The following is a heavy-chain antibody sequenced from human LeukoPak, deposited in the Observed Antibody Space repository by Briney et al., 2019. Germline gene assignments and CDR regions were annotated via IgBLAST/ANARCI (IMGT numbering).Heavy chain of an antibody. Sequence: GESLRLSCAASGFTFSSYWMHWVRQAPGKGLVWVSRINSDGSSTSYADSVKGRFTISRDNAKNTLYLQMNSLRAEDTAVYYCARDGYNLDTFDIWGQGTMVTVSS. CDR2: INSDGSST. J-gene: IGHJ3*02. CDR3: ARDGYNLDTFDI. V-gene: IGHV3-74*01. D-gene: IGHD5-24*01. CDR1: GFTFSSYW.